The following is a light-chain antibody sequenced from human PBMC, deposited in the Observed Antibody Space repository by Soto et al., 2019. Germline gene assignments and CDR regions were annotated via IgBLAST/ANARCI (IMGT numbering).Light chain of an antibody. V-gene: IGKV3D-15*01. Sequence: EIVMTQSPATLSVSPGERATLSCRASQSVSSSYLAWYQQKPGQAPRLLIYDASNRATGIPARFSGSGSGTEFTLTISSLQSEDCAIYYCQQYHTWPITFGGGTKVDIK. CDR2: DAS. J-gene: IGKJ4*01. CDR1: QSVSSSY. CDR3: QQYHTWPIT.